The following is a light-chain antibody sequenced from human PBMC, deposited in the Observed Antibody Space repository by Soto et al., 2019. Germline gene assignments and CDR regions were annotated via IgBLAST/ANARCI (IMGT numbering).Light chain of an antibody. CDR3: SSYTSDNRDYV. CDR2: EGR. J-gene: IGLJ1*01. CDR1: NSGVVNYEY. V-gene: IGLV2-14*02. Sequence: QSVLSQPASVSGSPGQSITISCTGINSGVVNYEYVSWYQQFPDKAPKLIIYEGRERPSGVSDRFSGSKSDNAASLTISALQTEDEAHYYCSSYTSDNRDYVFGTGTKVTVL.